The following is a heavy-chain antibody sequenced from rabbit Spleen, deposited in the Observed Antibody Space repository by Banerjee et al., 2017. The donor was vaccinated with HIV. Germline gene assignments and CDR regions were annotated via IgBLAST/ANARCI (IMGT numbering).Heavy chain of an antibody. CDR2: IDVGSSGYT. J-gene: IGHJ3*01. CDR1: GFDFSNYYM. Sequence: QEQLKESGGGLVQPGGSLKLSCKASGFDFSNYYMNWVRQAPGKGLEWIACIDVGSSGYTYYANWAKGRFIISKTSSTTVTLQMTSLTAADTATYFCARDSGDWCFDLWGQGTLVTVS. V-gene: IGHV1S45*01. D-gene: IGHD1-1*01. CDR3: ARDSGDWCFDL.